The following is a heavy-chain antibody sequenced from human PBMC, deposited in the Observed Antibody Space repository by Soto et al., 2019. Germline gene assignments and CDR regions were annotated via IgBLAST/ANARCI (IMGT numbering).Heavy chain of an antibody. Sequence: SVKVCLKASGFPFTSSAVQWVRQARGQRLEWIGWIVVGSGNTNYAQKFQERVTITRDMSTSTAYMELSSLRSEDTAVYYCAAEPYYYDSSGYAVDYWGQGTMVTVSS. D-gene: IGHD3-22*01. J-gene: IGHJ4*02. V-gene: IGHV1-58*01. CDR1: GFPFTSSA. CDR2: IVVGSGNT. CDR3: AAEPYYYDSSGYAVDY.